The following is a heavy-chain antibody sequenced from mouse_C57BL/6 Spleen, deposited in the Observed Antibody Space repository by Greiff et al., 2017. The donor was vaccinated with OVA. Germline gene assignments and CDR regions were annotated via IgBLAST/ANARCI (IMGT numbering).Heavy chain of an antibody. J-gene: IGHJ3*01. V-gene: IGHV1-61*01. Sequence: QVQLKQPGAELVRPGSSVKLSCKASGYTFTSYWMDWVKQRPGQGLEWIGNIYPSDSETHYNQKFKDKATLTVDKSSSTAYMQLSSLTSEDSAVYYCAREAAQATWFAYWGQGTLVTVSA. CDR3: AREAAQATWFAY. CDR2: IYPSDSET. CDR1: GYTFTSYW. D-gene: IGHD3-2*02.